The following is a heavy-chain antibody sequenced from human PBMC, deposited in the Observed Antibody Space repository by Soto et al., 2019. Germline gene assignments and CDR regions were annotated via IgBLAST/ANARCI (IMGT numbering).Heavy chain of an antibody. Sequence: QLVQSGAEVKKPGASVNVSCKASGYTFTNYAMTWVRQAPGQGLEWMGWISAYNGDTKYAQNFQGRVTMTTDTSTSTGYMELRSLRSDDTAVYYCARGGRSWFDPWGQGTLVTVSS. CDR3: ARGGRSWFDP. V-gene: IGHV1-18*01. CDR1: GYTFTNYA. D-gene: IGHD2-15*01. J-gene: IGHJ5*02. CDR2: ISAYNGDT.